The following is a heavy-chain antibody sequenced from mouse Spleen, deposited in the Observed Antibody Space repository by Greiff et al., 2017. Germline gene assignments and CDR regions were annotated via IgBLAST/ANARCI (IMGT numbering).Heavy chain of an antibody. D-gene: IGHD2-3*01. V-gene: IGHV5-12-1*01. CDR3: ARDHIYDGYYFDY. CDR2: ISSGGGST. CDR1: GFAFSSYD. Sequence: EVMLVESGGGLVKPGGSLKLSCAASGFAFSSYDMSWVRQTPEKRLEWVAYISSGGGSTYYPDTVKGRFTISRDNAKNTLYLQMSSLKSEDTAMYYCARDHIYDGYYFDYWGQGTTLTVSS. J-gene: IGHJ2*01.